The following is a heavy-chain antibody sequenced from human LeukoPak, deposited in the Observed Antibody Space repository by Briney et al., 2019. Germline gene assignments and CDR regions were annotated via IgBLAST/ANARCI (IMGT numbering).Heavy chain of an antibody. Sequence: SETLSLTCTVSGGSISSYYWSWIRQPPGKGLEWIGYIYYSGSTNHNPSLKSRVTISVDTSKNQFSLKLSSVTAADTAVYYCARVEAKSSSWPEYFQHWGQGTLVTVSS. V-gene: IGHV4-59*01. CDR3: ARVEAKSSSWPEYFQH. CDR2: IYYSGST. D-gene: IGHD6-13*01. CDR1: GGSISSYY. J-gene: IGHJ1*01.